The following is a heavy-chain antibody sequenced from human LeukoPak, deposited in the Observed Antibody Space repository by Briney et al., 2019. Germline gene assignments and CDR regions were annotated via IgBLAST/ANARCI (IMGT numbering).Heavy chain of an antibody. V-gene: IGHV3-48*03. J-gene: IGHJ6*02. D-gene: IGHD3-10*01. CDR1: GFTFSNFE. CDR2: ITTDSSSK. CDR3: TREAGDPSYGMDV. Sequence: GGSLRLSCAASGFTFSNFEMNWVRRAPGKGLEWVSHITTDSSSKKYTGSVKGRFTISRDNAKNSLYLQMNSLRAEDTALYYCTREAGDPSYGMDVWGQGTSVTVSS.